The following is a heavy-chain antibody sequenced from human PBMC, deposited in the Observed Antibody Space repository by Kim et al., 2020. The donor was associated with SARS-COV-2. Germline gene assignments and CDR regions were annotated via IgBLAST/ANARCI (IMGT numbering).Heavy chain of an antibody. J-gene: IGHJ6*02. V-gene: IGHV3-48*04. D-gene: IGHD5-18*01. CDR1: GFTFSSYS. CDR2: ISSSSSTI. Sequence: GGSLRLSCAASGFTFSSYSMNWVRQAPGKGLEWVSYISSSSSTIYYADSVKGRFTISRDNAKNSLYLQMNSLRAEDTAVYYCARELGYSYGYSPIYYYGMDVWGQGTTVTVSS. CDR3: ARELGYSYGYSPIYYYGMDV.